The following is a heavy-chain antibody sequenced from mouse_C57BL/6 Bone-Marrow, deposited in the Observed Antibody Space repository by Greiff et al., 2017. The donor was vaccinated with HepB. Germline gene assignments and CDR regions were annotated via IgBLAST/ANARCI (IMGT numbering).Heavy chain of an antibody. CDR2: ISNLAYSI. V-gene: IGHV5-15*04. Sequence: EVMLVESGGGLVQPGGSLKLSCAASGFTFSDYGMAWVRQAPRKGPEWVAFISNLAYSIYYADTVTGRFTISRENAKNTLYLEMSSLRSEDTAMYYCARRDYGNGPYFDVWGTGTTVTVSS. J-gene: IGHJ1*03. D-gene: IGHD1-1*01. CDR3: ARRDYGNGPYFDV. CDR1: GFTFSDYG.